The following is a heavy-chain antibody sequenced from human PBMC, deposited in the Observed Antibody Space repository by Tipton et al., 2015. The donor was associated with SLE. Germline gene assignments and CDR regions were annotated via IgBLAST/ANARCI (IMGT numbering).Heavy chain of an antibody. Sequence: TLSLTCAVYGGSLSGYYWSWIRQPPGKGLEWIGEINHSGSTNYNPSLKSRVTISVDTSKNQFSLKLNSVTAADTAVYYCAREPVYYYYYMDVWGKGTTVTVSS. CDR1: GGSLSGYY. CDR2: INHSGST. CDR3: AREPVYYYYYMDV. J-gene: IGHJ6*03. V-gene: IGHV4-34*01.